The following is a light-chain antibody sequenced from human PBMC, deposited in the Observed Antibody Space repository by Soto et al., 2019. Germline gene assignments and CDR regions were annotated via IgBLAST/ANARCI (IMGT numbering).Light chain of an antibody. CDR2: GAS. Sequence: DIVLTQSPGTLSLSPGETATLSCRASQSVRSSYLAWYQQKPGQAPRLLIYGASSRATGIPDRFSGSGSGKDFTLTISRLEPEDFAVYSCQQYGRSPGTFGQGTKLEI. CDR3: QQYGRSPGT. J-gene: IGKJ2*01. CDR1: QSVRSSY. V-gene: IGKV3-20*01.